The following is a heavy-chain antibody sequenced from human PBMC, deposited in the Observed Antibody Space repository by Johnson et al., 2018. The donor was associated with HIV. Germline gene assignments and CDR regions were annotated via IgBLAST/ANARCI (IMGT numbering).Heavy chain of an antibody. CDR2: ISYDANNK. Sequence: QVQLVESGGGLVQPGGSLRLSCAASGITVSSNYMSWVRQAPGKGLEWVAVISYDANNKYYADSVKGRFTISRDNSKNTLYLQMNSLRPEDTAVYYCAKVRSRWTTFDDAFDIWGRGTMVTVSS. D-gene: IGHD4-11*01. CDR1: GITVSSNY. V-gene: IGHV3-30*18. J-gene: IGHJ3*02. CDR3: AKVRSRWTTFDDAFDI.